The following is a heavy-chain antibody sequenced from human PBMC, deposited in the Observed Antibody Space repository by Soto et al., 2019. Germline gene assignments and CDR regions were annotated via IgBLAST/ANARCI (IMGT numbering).Heavy chain of an antibody. V-gene: IGHV4-59*01. D-gene: IGHD4-17*01. Sequence: SLTCTVSGGSISSYYWSWIRQPPGKGLEWIGYIFYSGSTNYNPSLKSRVTISVDTSKNQFSLKLSSVTAADTAVYYCARRYGSAFDIWGHGTMVTVSS. CDR2: IFYSGST. CDR1: GGSISSYY. J-gene: IGHJ3*02. CDR3: ARRYGSAFDI.